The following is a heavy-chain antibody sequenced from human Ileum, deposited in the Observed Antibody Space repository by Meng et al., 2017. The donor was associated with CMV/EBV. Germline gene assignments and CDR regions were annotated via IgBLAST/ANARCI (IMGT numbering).Heavy chain of an antibody. CDR2: INPSGGST. CDR3: ARDITNWFDP. V-gene: IGHV1-46*01. J-gene: IGHJ5*02. D-gene: IGHD1-14*01. Sequence: SCKASGYTFTSYSMHWLRQAPGQGLEWMGIINPSGGSTSYYAQKFQGRVTMTRDTSTSTVYMELSSLRSEDTAVYYCARDITNWFDPWGQGTLVTVSS. CDR1: GYTFTSYS.